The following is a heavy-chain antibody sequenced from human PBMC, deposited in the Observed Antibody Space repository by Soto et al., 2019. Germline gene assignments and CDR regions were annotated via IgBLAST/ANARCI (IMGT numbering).Heavy chain of an antibody. CDR1: GFSLSNARMG. Sequence: QVTLKESGPVLVKPTETLTLTCTVSGFSLSNARMGVSWIRQPPGKALEWLAHIFSNDEKSYSTSLKSRLTISTDTSKSQVVLTMTNMDPVDTATYYCARIARLCLEDYFDYWGQGTLVTVSS. CDR2: IFSNDEK. V-gene: IGHV2-26*01. CDR3: ARIARLCLEDYFDY. D-gene: IGHD2-2*01. J-gene: IGHJ4*02.